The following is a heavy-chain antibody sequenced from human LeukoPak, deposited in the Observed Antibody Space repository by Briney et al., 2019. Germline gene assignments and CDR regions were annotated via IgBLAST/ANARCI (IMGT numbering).Heavy chain of an antibody. D-gene: IGHD1-14*01. Sequence: GGSLRLSCAASGFTFSSYWMSWVRQAPGKGLEWVANIKRDGSEEYYVDSVKGRFTISRDNAKNSLYLQMNSLRVEDTAVYYCARDKESRKGFDPWGQGTLVTVSS. CDR1: GFTFSSYW. CDR2: IKRDGSEE. J-gene: IGHJ5*02. CDR3: ARDKESRKGFDP. V-gene: IGHV3-7*01.